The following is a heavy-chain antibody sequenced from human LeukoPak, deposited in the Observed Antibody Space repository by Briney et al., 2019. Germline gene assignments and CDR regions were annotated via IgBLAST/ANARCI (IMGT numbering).Heavy chain of an antibody. CDR3: ARGRRVRGVIITFSPSPSYGMDV. CDR2: INHSGST. Sequence: SETLSLTCAVYGGSFSGYYWSWIRQPPGKGLEWIGEINHSGSTNYNPSLKSRVTISVDTSKNQFSLKLSSVTAADTAVYYCARGRRVRGVIITFSPSPSYGMDVWGQGTTVTVSS. D-gene: IGHD3-10*01. J-gene: IGHJ6*02. V-gene: IGHV4-34*01. CDR1: GGSFSGYY.